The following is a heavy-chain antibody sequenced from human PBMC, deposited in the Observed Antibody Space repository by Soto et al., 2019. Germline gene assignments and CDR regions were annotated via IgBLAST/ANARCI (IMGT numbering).Heavy chain of an antibody. V-gene: IGHV4-31*03. CDR1: GGSISSVGYY. J-gene: IGHJ4*02. CDR3: ARVSNGGNSYYFDY. D-gene: IGHD2-21*02. Sequence: TLSLTCTVSGGSISSVGYYWSWTRQHPGKGLEWIGYIYNSGSTYYNPCLKSRVTISVDTSKNQSSLKLSSVTAADTAVYYCARVSNGGNSYYFDYWGQGTLVTVSS. CDR2: IYNSGST.